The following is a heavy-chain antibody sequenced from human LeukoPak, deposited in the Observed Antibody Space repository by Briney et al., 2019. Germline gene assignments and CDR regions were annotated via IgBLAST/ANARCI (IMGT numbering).Heavy chain of an antibody. Sequence: GRSLRLSCAASGFTFDDYAMHWVRQAPGKGLEWVSGISWNSGSIGYADSVKGRFTISRDSAKNSLYLQMNSLRAEDTALYYCVRYSSGWHALTSYFDYWGQGTLVTVSS. V-gene: IGHV3-9*01. CDR1: GFTFDDYA. CDR3: VRYSSGWHALTSYFDY. J-gene: IGHJ4*02. CDR2: ISWNSGSI. D-gene: IGHD6-19*01.